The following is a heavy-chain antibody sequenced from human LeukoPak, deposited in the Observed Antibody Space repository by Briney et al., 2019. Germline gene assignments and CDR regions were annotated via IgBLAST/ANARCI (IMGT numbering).Heavy chain of an antibody. J-gene: IGHJ3*02. V-gene: IGHV1-69*13. CDR2: IIPLFGPA. CDR1: GYTFTTYN. Sequence: ASVKVSCKASGYTFTTYNINWVRQAPGQGLEWMGGIIPLFGPANYAQKFQGRVTITPDASTSTVYMELSSLRSEDTAFYYCARGGAFDIWGHGTLVTVSS. CDR3: ARGGAFDI.